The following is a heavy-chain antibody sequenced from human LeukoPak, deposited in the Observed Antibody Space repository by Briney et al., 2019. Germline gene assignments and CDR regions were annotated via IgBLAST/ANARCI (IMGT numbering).Heavy chain of an antibody. V-gene: IGHV4-59*01. CDR1: GGSISTYY. D-gene: IGHD3-3*01. J-gene: IGHJ6*03. CDR3: ARGTTIFGAGEEYYMDV. CDR2: IYYSGST. Sequence: SETLSLTCTVSGGSISTYYWSWIRQPPGKGLEWIGYIYYSGSTNYNPSLKSRVTISVDTSKNQFSLKLSSVTAADTAVYYCARGTTIFGAGEEYYMDVWGKGTTVTVSS.